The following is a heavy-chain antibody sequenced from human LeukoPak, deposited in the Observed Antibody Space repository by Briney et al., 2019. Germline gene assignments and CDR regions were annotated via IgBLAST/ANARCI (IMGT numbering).Heavy chain of an antibody. CDR2: INGDASNT. CDR3: ARAMPHDNWFDP. V-gene: IGHV3-74*03. J-gene: IGHJ5*02. Sequence: GGSLRLSCAASGLTFNSYWMHWVRQVEGKGLVWVARINGDASNTTYADSVKGRFTISRDNAKNTLYLQMNSLRVDDTAVYYCARAMPHDNWFDPWGQGSLVTVSS. CDR1: GLTFNSYW. D-gene: IGHD2-2*01.